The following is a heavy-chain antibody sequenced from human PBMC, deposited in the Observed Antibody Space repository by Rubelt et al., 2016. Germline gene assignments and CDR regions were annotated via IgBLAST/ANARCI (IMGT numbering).Heavy chain of an antibody. CDR2: INHSGST. J-gene: IGHJ6*02. CDR3: ARDPRSYYYGMDV. Sequence: QVQLQQWGAGLLKPSETLSLTCTVSGGSISSGGYYWSWIRQPPGKGLEWIGEINHSGSTNYNPSLKSRVTISVDTSKNQFSLKLSSVTAADTAVYYCARDPRSYYYGMDVWGQGTTVTVSS. CDR1: GGSISSGGYY. V-gene: IGHV4-34*01.